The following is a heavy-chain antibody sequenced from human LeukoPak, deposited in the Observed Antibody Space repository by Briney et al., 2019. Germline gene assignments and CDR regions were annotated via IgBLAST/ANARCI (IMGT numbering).Heavy chain of an antibody. CDR1: GYSFTSYW. CDR3: ARLGEYGGNRVYYYMDV. V-gene: IGHV5-51*01. CDR2: IYPGDSDT. J-gene: IGHJ6*03. D-gene: IGHD4/OR15-4a*01. Sequence: GESLKISCKGSGYSFTSYWIVWVRQMPGKGLEWMGIIYPGDSDTRYSPSFQGQVTISADKSISTAYLQWSSLKASDTAMYYCARLGEYGGNRVYYYMDVWGKGTTVTVSS.